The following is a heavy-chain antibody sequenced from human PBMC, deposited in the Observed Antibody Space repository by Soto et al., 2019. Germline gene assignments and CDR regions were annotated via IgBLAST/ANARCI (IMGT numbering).Heavy chain of an antibody. CDR3: AGLGGYYQAFDS. CDR2: IYYSGST. J-gene: IGHJ4*02. Sequence: SETPSLTCTVSGGSISPHYRSWIRQPPGKGLEWIGYIYYSGSTTYNPSLKSRVNISVDTSQNQFSLNLSSVTAADTAVYYCAGLGGYYQAFDSWGKGTLVTVS. V-gene: IGHV4-59*08. D-gene: IGHD3-22*01. CDR1: GGSISPHY.